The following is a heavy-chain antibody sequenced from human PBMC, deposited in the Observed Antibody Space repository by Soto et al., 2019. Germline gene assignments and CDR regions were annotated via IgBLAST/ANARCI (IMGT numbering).Heavy chain of an antibody. CDR1: GFTFNTYW. CDR3: ARFTRGSSGDY. CDR2: IREAGSDK. Sequence: EVQLVESGGDLVQPGGHLRLSCVASGFTFNTYWMSWVRQAPGKGLEWVANIREAGSDKYYVDSVKGRVTIYRDNAKNLLYLQMNSLGAGDTAMYYCARFTRGSSGDYWGQGALVTVSS. D-gene: IGHD6-25*01. V-gene: IGHV3-7*01. J-gene: IGHJ4*02.